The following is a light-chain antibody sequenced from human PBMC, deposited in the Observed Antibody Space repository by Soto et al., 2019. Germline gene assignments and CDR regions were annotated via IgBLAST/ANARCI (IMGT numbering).Light chain of an antibody. V-gene: IGKV3-11*01. CDR1: LSVNNY. J-gene: IGKJ5*01. CDR2: DAS. Sequence: EMVLTQAPATLSLLPGERATLSCRASLSVNNYLHCYQPRPGQGPRILIFDASNRATGIPPRFSVTVSATDFTLNLRSLQPEDGEVYYGQHRSIWPVSFVQGTRLEN. CDR3: QHRSIWPVS.